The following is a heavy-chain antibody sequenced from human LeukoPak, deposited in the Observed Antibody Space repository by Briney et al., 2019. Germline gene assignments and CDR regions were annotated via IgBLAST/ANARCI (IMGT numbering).Heavy chain of an antibody. CDR3: ARIVYGAGGNDFGGNYPVDY. CDR2: IYSGGYT. V-gene: IGHV3-66*01. CDR1: GFIVSSSY. Sequence: GGSLRLSCAASGFIVSSSYMSWVRQAPGMGLEWVSVIYSGGYTEHADSVKGRFIISRDNSKNTLYLQMNSLRDEDTAVYYCARIVYGAGGNDFGGNYPVDYWGQGTLVTVSS. D-gene: IGHD4/OR15-4a*01. J-gene: IGHJ4*02.